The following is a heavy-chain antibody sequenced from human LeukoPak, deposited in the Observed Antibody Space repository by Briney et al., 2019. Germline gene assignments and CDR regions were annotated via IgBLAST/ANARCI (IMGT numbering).Heavy chain of an antibody. Sequence: GGSLRLSCTASGFTFGDYAMSWVRQAPGKGLEWVSSISSSSYIYYADSVKGRFTISRDNAKNSLYLQMNSLRAEDTAVYYCARDLRSYWYFDLWGRGTLVTVSS. CDR2: ISSSSYI. CDR3: ARDLRSYWYFDL. J-gene: IGHJ2*01. CDR1: GFTFGDYA. V-gene: IGHV3-69-1*01.